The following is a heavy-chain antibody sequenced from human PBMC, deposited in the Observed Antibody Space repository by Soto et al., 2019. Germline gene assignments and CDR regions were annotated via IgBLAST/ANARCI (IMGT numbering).Heavy chain of an antibody. Sequence: QITLKESGPTLVKPTQTLTLTCTFSGFSLSSTRMAVGWIRQPPGKALEWLALIYWDDDKRYSPFLKSRLTVTTDTSKNQVVRTMSNMDPVDTDRYYCAHIVVAGLGYYFDYWGQGTLVTVSS. D-gene: IGHD6-19*01. J-gene: IGHJ4*02. V-gene: IGHV2-5*02. CDR2: IYWDDDK. CDR1: GFSLSSTRMA. CDR3: AHIVVAGLGYYFDY.